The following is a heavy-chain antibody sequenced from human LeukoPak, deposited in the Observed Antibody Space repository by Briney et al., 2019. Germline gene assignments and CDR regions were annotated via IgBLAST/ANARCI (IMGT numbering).Heavy chain of an antibody. V-gene: IGHV1-46*01. D-gene: IGHD1-14*01. CDR3: ARPEGDSPHYYYGMDV. CDR2: LNPSGGST. CDR1: GYTVTSYY. Sequence: ASVKVSCKASGYTVTSYYMHWVRQAPGQGLEWMGILNPSGGSTSYAQKFQGRVTITADESTSTAYMEPSSLRSEDTAVYYCARPEGDSPHYYYGMDVWGQGTTVTVSS. J-gene: IGHJ6*02.